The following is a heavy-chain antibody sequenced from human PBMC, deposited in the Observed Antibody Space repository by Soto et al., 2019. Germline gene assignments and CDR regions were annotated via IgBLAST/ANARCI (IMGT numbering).Heavy chain of an antibody. Sequence: ASVKVSCKTFGYVFTRNAIHWVRQAPGQRLEWMGWINAGNGATKYSQRFQGRVTMTRDTSTSTVYMELRSLRTDDTAVYYCARVVDIGSTSCHVTADFDIWGQGTMVTVSS. D-gene: IGHD2-2*01. CDR1: GYVFTRNA. CDR3: ARVVDIGSTSCHVTADFDI. V-gene: IGHV1-3*01. CDR2: INAGNGAT. J-gene: IGHJ3*02.